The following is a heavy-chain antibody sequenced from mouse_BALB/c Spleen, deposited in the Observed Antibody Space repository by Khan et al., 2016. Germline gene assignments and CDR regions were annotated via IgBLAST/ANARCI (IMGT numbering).Heavy chain of an antibody. J-gene: IGHJ2*01. V-gene: IGHV9-2-1*01. CDR3: ARRDYFDD. CDR2: INTETGAP. Sequence: QIQLVQSGPELKKPGETVKISCKASGYTFTDYSMHWVKQAPGKGLKWMGWINTETGAPTYADDFKGRFAFSLETSASTAYLQINNLKNEDTATYFCARRDYFDDWGQGTTLTVSS. CDR1: GYTFTDYS.